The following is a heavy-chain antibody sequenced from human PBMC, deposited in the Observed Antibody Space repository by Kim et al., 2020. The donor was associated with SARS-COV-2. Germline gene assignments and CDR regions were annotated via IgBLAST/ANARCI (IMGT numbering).Heavy chain of an antibody. CDR2: NVVGSGNT. CDR3: AAAPVAGLDAFDI. D-gene: IGHD6-19*01. V-gene: IGHV1-58*01. J-gene: IGHJ3*02. Sequence: SVKVSCKASGFNFTSSAVQWVRQARGQRLEWIGWNVVGSGNTNYAQKFQERVTITRDMSTSTAYIELSSLRSEDTAVYYCAAAPVAGLDAFDIWGQGTMVTVSS. CDR1: GFNFTSSA.